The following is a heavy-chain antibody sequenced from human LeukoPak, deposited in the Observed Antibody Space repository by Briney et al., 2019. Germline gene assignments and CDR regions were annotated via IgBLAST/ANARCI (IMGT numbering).Heavy chain of an antibody. D-gene: IGHD4-17*01. V-gene: IGHV3-53*01. CDR1: GFTVSSNY. J-gene: IGHJ4*02. CDR2: IYSGGSA. CDR3: ARTTRVGYFDY. Sequence: GGSLRLSCAASGFTVSSNYMSWVRQAPGKGLEWVSVIYSGGSAYYADSVKGRFTISRDNSKNTLYLQMNSLRAEDTAVYYCARTTRVGYFDYWGQGTLVTVSS.